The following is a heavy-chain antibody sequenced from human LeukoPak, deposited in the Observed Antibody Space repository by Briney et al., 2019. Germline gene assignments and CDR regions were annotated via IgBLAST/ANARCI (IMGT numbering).Heavy chain of an antibody. V-gene: IGHV1-18*01. CDR3: ARGAYGDK. D-gene: IGHD4-17*01. Sequence: GASVKVSCEASGYTLTSYGIHWMRPAPGQGLEWMGWISTQSGNTNYAQKVQGRLTLTTDRSTNTAYMELRSLRSDDTAVYYCARGAYGDKWGQGTMVTVSS. CDR2: ISTQSGNT. J-gene: IGHJ4*02. CDR1: GYTLTSYG.